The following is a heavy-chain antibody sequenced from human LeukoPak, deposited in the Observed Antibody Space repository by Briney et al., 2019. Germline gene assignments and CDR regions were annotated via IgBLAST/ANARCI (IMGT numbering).Heavy chain of an antibody. Sequence: PGRSLRLSCAASGFTFDDYAMHRVRQAPGKGLEWVSGISWNSGSIGYADSVKGRFTISRDNAKNSLYLQMNSLRAEDTALYYCAKDAIAVAGTPLYFDYWGQGTLVTVSS. CDR2: ISWNSGSI. CDR1: GFTFDDYA. CDR3: AKDAIAVAGTPLYFDY. J-gene: IGHJ4*02. D-gene: IGHD6-19*01. V-gene: IGHV3-9*01.